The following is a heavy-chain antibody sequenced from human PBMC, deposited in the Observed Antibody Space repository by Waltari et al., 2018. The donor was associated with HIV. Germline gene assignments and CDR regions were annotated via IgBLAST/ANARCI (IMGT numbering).Heavy chain of an antibody. CDR1: GFDLSSYW. Sequence: VKLVESGGGLVQPGGSLRLSCSASGFDLSSYWMTWVRQAPGKGLEWVANINQNGSEQYYAESVKGRFTISRDNAKKSLSLQMNSLRGADSAIYYCAGGPNWDWGQGIPVTVSS. J-gene: IGHJ4*02. V-gene: IGHV3-7*04. D-gene: IGHD2-8*01. CDR2: INQNGSEQ. CDR3: AGGPNWD.